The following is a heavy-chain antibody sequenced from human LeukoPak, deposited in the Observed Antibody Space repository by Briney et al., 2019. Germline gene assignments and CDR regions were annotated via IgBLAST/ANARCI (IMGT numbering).Heavy chain of an antibody. Sequence: VASVKVSCKASGGAFISDGISWVRQAPGQGLEWMGRLITISRIPNYAQNFKGRVTISAGKSTSTAYMELRSLRCEDTAVYYCGRVVDEGRFDPWGQGTLVTVYS. CDR3: GRVVDEGRFDP. V-gene: IGHV1-69*04. D-gene: IGHD5-24*01. CDR1: GGAFISDG. J-gene: IGHJ5*02. CDR2: LITISRIP.